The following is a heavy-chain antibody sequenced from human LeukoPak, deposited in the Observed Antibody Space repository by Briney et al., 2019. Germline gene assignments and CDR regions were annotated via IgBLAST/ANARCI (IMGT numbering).Heavy chain of an antibody. CDR2: IIPISGTA. D-gene: IGHD6-19*01. J-gene: IGHJ4*02. CDR1: GGTFSSYA. CDR3: ARAPGYISGWQLFDY. V-gene: IGHV1-69*05. Sequence: SVKVSCKASGGTFSSYAISWVRQAPGQGLEWMGRIIPISGTANYAQKFQGRVTITTDESTSTAYMELSSLRSEDTAVYYCARAPGYISGWQLFDYWGQGTLVTVSS.